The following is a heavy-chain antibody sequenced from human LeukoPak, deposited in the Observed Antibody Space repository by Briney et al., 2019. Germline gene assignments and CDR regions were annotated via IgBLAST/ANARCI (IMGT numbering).Heavy chain of an antibody. CDR1: GFTFSSYG. CDR3: ARGHYGLDV. V-gene: IGHV3-33*01. Sequence: PGRSLRLSCAASGFTFSSYGMHWVRQAPGKGLEWVAVIWYDGSNKYYADSVKGRFTISRDNAKNSLYLQMNSLKAEDTAVYYCARGHYGLDVWGQGTTVTVS. J-gene: IGHJ6*02. CDR2: IWYDGSNK.